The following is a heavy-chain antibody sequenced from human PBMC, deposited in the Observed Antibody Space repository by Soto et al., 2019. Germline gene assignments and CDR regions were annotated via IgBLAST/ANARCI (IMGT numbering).Heavy chain of an antibody. V-gene: IGHV1-69*13. CDR2: IIPIFGTA. CDR1: GGTFSSYA. Sequence: SVKVSCKASGGTFSSYAISWVRQAPGQGLEWMGGIIPIFGTANYAQKFQGRVTITADESTSTAYMELSSLRSEDTAVYYCVTRDSSGYYYGEYYWGQGTLVTVSS. J-gene: IGHJ4*02. D-gene: IGHD3-22*01. CDR3: VTRDSSGYYYGEYY.